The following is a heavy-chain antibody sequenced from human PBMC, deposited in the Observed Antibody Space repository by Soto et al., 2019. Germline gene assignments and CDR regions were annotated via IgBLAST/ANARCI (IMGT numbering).Heavy chain of an antibody. D-gene: IGHD3-16*01. Sequence: QVHLVESGGGVVQTGMSLRLSCAASGFTFSSYSMHWVRQAPGKGLDWVAVISYDGSNKYYADSVKGRFTISRDNSKNTLYLQMNSLRAEDTAVYYCARVGPYDYVWGSYLFWGQGTLVTVSS. CDR1: GFTFSSYS. J-gene: IGHJ4*02. V-gene: IGHV3-30-3*01. CDR2: ISYDGSNK. CDR3: ARVGPYDYVWGSYLF.